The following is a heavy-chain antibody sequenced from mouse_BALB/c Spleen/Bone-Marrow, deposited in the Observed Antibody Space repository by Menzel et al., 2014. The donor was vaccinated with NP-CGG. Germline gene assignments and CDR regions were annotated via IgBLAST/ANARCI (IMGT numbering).Heavy chain of an antibody. CDR1: GYTFTDHA. CDR2: ISGYYGDA. Sequence: QVQLQQSGAKPVRPGFSVKISCKGSGYTFTDHAMHWVKRSHAKSLEWIGLISGYYGDAIYNQKFKGKATMTVDKSSSPVHKELPPLTDEYAASYYCAVSVYLRGAMDYLGQGTPGTGAS. V-gene: IGHV1S137*01. CDR3: AVSVYLRGAMDY. J-gene: IGHJ4*01.